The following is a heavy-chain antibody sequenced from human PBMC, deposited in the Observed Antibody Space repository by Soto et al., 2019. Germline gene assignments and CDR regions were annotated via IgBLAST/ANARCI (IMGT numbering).Heavy chain of an antibody. CDR3: AIAGLVRVSSAMEV. J-gene: IGHJ6*02. Sequence: PSETLSLTCTVSGGSIGGDSWSWIRQSPGKGLDFIGYIYHSGSTNYNPSLKSRVTISMDTSKNQFSLRLSSVTAADTAVYYVAIAGLVRVSSAMEVCSQGTTVTVS. CDR1: GGSIGGDS. V-gene: IGHV4-59*01. CDR2: IYHSGST. D-gene: IGHD2-15*01.